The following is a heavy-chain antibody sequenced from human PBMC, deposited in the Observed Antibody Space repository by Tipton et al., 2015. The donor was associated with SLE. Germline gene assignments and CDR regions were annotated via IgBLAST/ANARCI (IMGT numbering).Heavy chain of an antibody. CDR1: GGSISSGSYY. J-gene: IGHJ6*03. D-gene: IGHD2-15*01. CDR2: IYTSGST. V-gene: IGHV4-61*02. CDR3: VKSVVVVSHRDYYYYMDV. Sequence: TLSLTCTVSGGSISSGSYYWSWIRQPAGKGLEWIGRIYTSGSTNYNPSLKSRVTISVDMSKNQFSLRLSSVTAADTGVYYRVKSVVVVSHRDYYYYMDVWVKGTTVTVSS.